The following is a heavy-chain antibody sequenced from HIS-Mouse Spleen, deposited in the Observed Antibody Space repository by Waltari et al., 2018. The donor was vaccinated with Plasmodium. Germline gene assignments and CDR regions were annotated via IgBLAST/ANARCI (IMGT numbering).Heavy chain of an antibody. J-gene: IGHJ4*02. CDR1: GGSISSSSYY. CDR3: ARDRITGTSYFDY. Sequence: QLQLQESGPGLVKPSETLSLTCTVSGGSISSSSYYWGWIRQPPGKGLEWIGSIYYSGSTYYNPYLKMRVTISVDTSKNQFSLKLSSVTAADTAVYYCARDRITGTSYFDYWGQGTLVTVSS. D-gene: IGHD1-7*01. V-gene: IGHV4-39*07. CDR2: IYYSGST.